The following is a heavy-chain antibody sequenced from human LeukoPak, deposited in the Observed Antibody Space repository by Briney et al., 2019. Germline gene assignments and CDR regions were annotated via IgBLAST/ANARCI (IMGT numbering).Heavy chain of an antibody. CDR2: IIPIFGTA. CDR3: ARVVTRDYYDSSGFQH. Sequence: ASVKVSCKASGGTLSSYAISWVRQAPGQGLEWMGRIIPIFGTANYAQKFQGRVTITTDESTSTAYMELSSLRSGDTAVYYCARVVTRDYYDSSGFQHWGQGTLVTVSS. V-gene: IGHV1-69*05. D-gene: IGHD3-22*01. CDR1: GGTLSSYA. J-gene: IGHJ1*01.